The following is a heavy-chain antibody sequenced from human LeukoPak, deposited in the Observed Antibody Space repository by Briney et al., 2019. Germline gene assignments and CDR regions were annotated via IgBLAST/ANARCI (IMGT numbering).Heavy chain of an antibody. Sequence: PSETLSLTCTVSGGSISSGSYYWSWIRQPAGKGLEWIGRIYTSGSTNYNPSLKSRVTVSVDTSKNQFSLKLSSVTAADTAVYYCAGNYYGSGSYYSEDRYWGQGTLVTVSS. J-gene: IGHJ4*02. CDR1: GGSISSGSYY. CDR2: IYTSGST. CDR3: AGNYYGSGSYYSEDRY. D-gene: IGHD3-10*01. V-gene: IGHV4-61*02.